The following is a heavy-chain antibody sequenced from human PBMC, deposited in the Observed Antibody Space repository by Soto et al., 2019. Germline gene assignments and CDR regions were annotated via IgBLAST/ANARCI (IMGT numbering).Heavy chain of an antibody. Sequence: QVQLVQSGAEVKKPGSSVKVSCKASGGTFSSYAISWVRQAPGQGLEWMGGIIPIFGTANYAQKFQGRVTNTLDXXTSNAAMERSSLRSEDTAVYYCALWGGTARGWFDPWGQGTLVTVSS. J-gene: IGHJ5*02. CDR3: ALWGGTARGWFDP. CDR1: GGTFSSYA. CDR2: IIPIFGTA. D-gene: IGHD3-16*01. V-gene: IGHV1-69*05.